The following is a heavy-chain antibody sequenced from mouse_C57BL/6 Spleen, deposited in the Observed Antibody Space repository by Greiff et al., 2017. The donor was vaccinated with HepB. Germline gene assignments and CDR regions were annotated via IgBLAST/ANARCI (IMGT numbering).Heavy chain of an antibody. CDR1: GYAFSSSW. D-gene: IGHD2-4*01. V-gene: IGHV1-82*01. CDR3: ARRGFYYDYEGAMDY. CDR2: IYPGDGDT. J-gene: IGHJ4*01. Sequence: QVQLQQSGPELVKPGASVKISCKASGYAFSSSWMNWVKQRPGKGLEWIGRIYPGDGDTNYNGKFKGKATLTADKSSSTAYMQLSSLTSEDSAVYFCARRGFYYDYEGAMDYWGQGTSVTVSS.